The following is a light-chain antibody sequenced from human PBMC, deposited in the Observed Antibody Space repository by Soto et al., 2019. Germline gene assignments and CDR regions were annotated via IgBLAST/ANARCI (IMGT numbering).Light chain of an antibody. J-gene: IGKJ4*01. CDR2: SAS. CDR1: QGVRDD. V-gene: IGKV1-6*01. Sequence: IQMTQSPSSLSASVGDRVTITCWAGQGVRDDVGWYQQKPGKAPKLLIYSASTLQSGVPSRFSGSGSGTDFTLTFSGLQPEDFATYYCLQESNYPLTFGGGTKVEIK. CDR3: LQESNYPLT.